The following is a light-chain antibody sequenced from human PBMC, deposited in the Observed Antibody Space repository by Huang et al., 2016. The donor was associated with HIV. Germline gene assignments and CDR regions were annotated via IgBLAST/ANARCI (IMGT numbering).Light chain of an antibody. J-gene: IGKJ2*01. CDR3: MQGLRTPRT. CDR1: QSLLHSDGNNY. V-gene: IGKV2-28*01. Sequence: DVVMTQSPLSLPVTPGEPASISCRSSQSLLHSDGNNYFDWYLQKPGQSPQLLIYLGSNRASGVPERFSGSGSGTDFTRKSSRVEAEDVGVYYCMQGLRTPRTFGQGTRLEIK. CDR2: LGS.